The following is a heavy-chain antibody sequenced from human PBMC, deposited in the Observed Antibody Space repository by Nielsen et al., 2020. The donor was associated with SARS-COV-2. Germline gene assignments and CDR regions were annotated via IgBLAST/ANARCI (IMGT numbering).Heavy chain of an antibody. V-gene: IGHV4-59*01. Sequence: SETLSLTCTVSGGSISSYYWSWIRQPPGKGLEWIGYIYYSGSTNYNPSLKSRVTISVDTSKNQFSLKLSSVTVADTAVYYCATKTYSSSWSTFGAFDIWGQGTMVTVSS. J-gene: IGHJ3*02. CDR3: ATKTYSSSWSTFGAFDI. CDR1: GGSISSYY. CDR2: IYYSGST. D-gene: IGHD6-13*01.